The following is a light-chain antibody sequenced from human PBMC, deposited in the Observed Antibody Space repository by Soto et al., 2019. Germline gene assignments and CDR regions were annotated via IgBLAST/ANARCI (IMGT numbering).Light chain of an antibody. Sequence: IVLTQSPGTLSLSPSERATLSCTASQSVSSSYLAWYQQKPGQAPGLLIYGASSRATGIPDRFSGSGSGTDFTLTISRLEPEDFAVYYCQQYGRSPWTFGQGTKVDIK. V-gene: IGKV3-20*01. CDR1: QSVSSSY. J-gene: IGKJ1*01. CDR3: QQYGRSPWT. CDR2: GAS.